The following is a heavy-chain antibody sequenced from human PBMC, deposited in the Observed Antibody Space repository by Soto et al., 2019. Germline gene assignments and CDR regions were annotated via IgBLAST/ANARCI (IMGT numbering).Heavy chain of an antibody. CDR1: GFTFSTYW. Sequence: PGGSLRLSCAASGFTFSTYWMSWVRQAPGKGLEWVANIKEDGSEKYYVDSAEGRFTISRDNAKNSLYLQMTSLRAEDTALYYCARGWGYFDSSGFPYLYAMDVWGQGTTVTVSS. D-gene: IGHD3-22*01. CDR2: IKEDGSEK. J-gene: IGHJ6*02. V-gene: IGHV3-7*01. CDR3: ARGWGYFDSSGFPYLYAMDV.